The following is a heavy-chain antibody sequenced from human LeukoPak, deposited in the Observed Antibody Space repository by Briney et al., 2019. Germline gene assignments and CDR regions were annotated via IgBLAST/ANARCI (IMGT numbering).Heavy chain of an antibody. V-gene: IGHV3-30*03. J-gene: IGHJ4*02. CDR1: GFTFSKYA. CDR2: ILYDGSNK. Sequence: PGGSLRLSCAASGFTFSKYAMHWVRQAPGKGLEWVTVILYDGSNKYYADSVKGRFAISRDNSKNTLYLQMNSLRPEDTAVYYCASVSGSYYNGAVYWGQGTLVTVSS. D-gene: IGHD3-10*01. CDR3: ASVSGSYYNGAVY.